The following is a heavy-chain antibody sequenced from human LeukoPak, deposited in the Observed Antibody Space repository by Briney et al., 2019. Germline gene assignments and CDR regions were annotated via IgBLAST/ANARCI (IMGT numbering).Heavy chain of an antibody. Sequence: SETLSLTCTVSGGSSSSYYWSWIRQPAGKGLEWIGRFYSGGNTDYNPSLKSRVTMSVDTSKNQFSLKLSSVTAADTAVYYCARVYSGYDLPGSLANYYFDYWGQGTLVTVSS. CDR1: GGSSSSYY. CDR2: FYSGGNT. D-gene: IGHD5-12*01. V-gene: IGHV4-4*07. CDR3: ARVYSGYDLPGSLANYYFDY. J-gene: IGHJ4*02.